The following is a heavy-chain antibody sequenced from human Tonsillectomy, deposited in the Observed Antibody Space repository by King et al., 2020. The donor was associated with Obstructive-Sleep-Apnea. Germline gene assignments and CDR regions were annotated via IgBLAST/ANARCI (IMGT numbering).Heavy chain of an antibody. CDR1: GGSISSYY. J-gene: IGHJ4*02. Sequence: VQLQESGPGLVKPSETLSLTCTVSGGSISSYYWSWIRQPPGKGLEWIGFIYYGGSTNYNPSLKSRVTISVDTSKNPFSFKLGSVTAADSAVYYCARRTWATIFDYWGQGTLVTVSS. D-gene: IGHD5-12*01. CDR3: ARRTWATIFDY. V-gene: IGHV4-59*08. CDR2: IYYGGST.